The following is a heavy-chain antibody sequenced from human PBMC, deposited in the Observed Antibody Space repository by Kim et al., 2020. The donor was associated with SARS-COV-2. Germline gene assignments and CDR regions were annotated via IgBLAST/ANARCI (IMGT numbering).Heavy chain of an antibody. J-gene: IGHJ6*02. CDR1: GFSLSNYW. Sequence: GGSLRLSCAASGFSLSNYWMYWVRQVPGKGLEWVAHIDSNGSTKSYADSVKGRFTISRDSATNTLYLQMNSLRAEDTAVYYCKGYYFGRDGWGQGTTVTVSS. CDR3: KGYYFGRDG. V-gene: IGHV3-74*01. CDR2: IDSNGSTK.